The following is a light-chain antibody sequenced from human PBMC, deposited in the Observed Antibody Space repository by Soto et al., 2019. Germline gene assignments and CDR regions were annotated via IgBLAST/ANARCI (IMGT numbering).Light chain of an antibody. CDR1: QGISSY. J-gene: IGKJ1*01. Sequence: AIRMTQSPSSLSASTGDRVTITCRASQGISSYLAWYQQKPGKAPKLLIYAASTLQSGVPSRFSGSGSGTDFTLTIGCLQSEDFATDYCQQYYSYPRTFGQGTKVEIK. V-gene: IGKV1-8*01. CDR2: AAS. CDR3: QQYYSYPRT.